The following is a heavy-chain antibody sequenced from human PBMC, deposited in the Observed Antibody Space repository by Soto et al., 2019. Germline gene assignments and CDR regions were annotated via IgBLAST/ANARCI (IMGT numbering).Heavy chain of an antibody. CDR3: ARWGDSSSWFINYYYYGMDV. CDR1: GFTFSSYW. Sequence: GALRLSCAASGFTFSSYWMSWVRQAPGKGLEWVANIKQDGSEKYYVDSVKGRFTISRDNAKNSLYLQMNSLRAEDTAVYYCARWGDSSSWFINYYYYGMDVWGQGTTVTVSS. J-gene: IGHJ6*02. CDR2: IKQDGSEK. V-gene: IGHV3-7*01. D-gene: IGHD6-13*01.